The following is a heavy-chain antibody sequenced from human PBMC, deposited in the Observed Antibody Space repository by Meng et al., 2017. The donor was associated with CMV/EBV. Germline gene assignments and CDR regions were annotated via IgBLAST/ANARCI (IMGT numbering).Heavy chain of an antibody. CDR2: LIPILGTA. V-gene: IGHV1-69*05. D-gene: IGHD3-9*01. CDR3: APLTGPEPIVYDQGAFDP. Sequence: TFSSYAISWVRQLPGHGLEWMGWLIPILGTANYAQKFHGRITITTDESTRTAYMELSSLTSADTAVYYCAPLTGPEPIVYDQGAFDPWGQGTLVTVSS. J-gene: IGHJ5*02. CDR1: TFSSYA.